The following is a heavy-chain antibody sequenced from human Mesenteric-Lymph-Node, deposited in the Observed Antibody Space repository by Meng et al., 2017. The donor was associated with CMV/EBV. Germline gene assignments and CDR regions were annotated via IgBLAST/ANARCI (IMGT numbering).Heavy chain of an antibody. CDR2: IKQDGSVK. CDR3: ATRDSGDYGSGSYYPY. D-gene: IGHD3-10*01. CDR1: GFTFSRFW. V-gene: IGHV3-7*01. Sequence: GGSLRLSCAASGFTFSRFWMSWVRQAPGKGLEWVASIKQDGSVKYYVDSVKGRLTISRDNAKNSLYLQMNSLRSEDTAVYFCATRDSGDYGSGSYYPYWGQGTLVTVSS. J-gene: IGHJ4*02.